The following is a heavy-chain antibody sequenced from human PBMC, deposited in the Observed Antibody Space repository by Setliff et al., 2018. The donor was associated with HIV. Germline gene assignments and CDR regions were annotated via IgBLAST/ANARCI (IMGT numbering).Heavy chain of an antibody. Sequence: GGSLRLSCAASGFTYSGSAMHWVRQASGKGLEWVGRIRSKGYGSATAYAASVKGRFTISRDDSKNTAYLQMDSLKTEDTAVYYCTRHSTDPWSLLDYWGQGTLVTVSS. CDR3: TRHSTDPWSLLDY. V-gene: IGHV3-73*01. CDR1: GFTYSGSA. CDR2: IRSKGYGSAT. D-gene: IGHD1-1*01. J-gene: IGHJ4*02.